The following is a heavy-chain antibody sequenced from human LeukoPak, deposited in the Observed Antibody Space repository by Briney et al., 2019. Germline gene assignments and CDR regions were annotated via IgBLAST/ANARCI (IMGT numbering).Heavy chain of an antibody. CDR3: AKDTSAWWYHRAYMDV. J-gene: IGHJ6*03. CDR1: GFTFSNYA. D-gene: IGHD2-15*01. V-gene: IGHV3-23*01. CDR2: ISGRGDKT. Sequence: GGSLRLSCAASGFTFSNYAMSWVRQAPGRGLERVSAISGRGDKTYHADSVKGRFTISRDNSRNTLSLQVNSLRAEDTAVYYCAKDTSAWWYHRAYMDVWGKGTTVTVSS.